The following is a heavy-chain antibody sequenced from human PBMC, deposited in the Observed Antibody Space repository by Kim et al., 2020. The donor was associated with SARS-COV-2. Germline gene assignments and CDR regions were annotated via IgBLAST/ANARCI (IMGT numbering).Heavy chain of an antibody. CDR1: GGSFSGYY. CDR2: INHSGST. D-gene: IGHD5-12*01. Sequence: SETLSLTCAVYGGSFSGYYWSWIRQPPGKGLEWIGEINHSGSTNYNPSLKSRVTISVDTSKNQFSLKLSSVTAADTAVYYCARGKGRWLQSSAGGSFDYWGQGTLVTVSS. V-gene: IGHV4-34*01. J-gene: IGHJ4*02. CDR3: ARGKGRWLQSSAGGSFDY.